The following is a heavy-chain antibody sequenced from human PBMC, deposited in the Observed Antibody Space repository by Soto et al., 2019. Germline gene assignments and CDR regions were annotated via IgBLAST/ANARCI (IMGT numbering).Heavy chain of an antibody. V-gene: IGHV3-53*01. CDR1: GFTVSSNY. D-gene: IGHD6-6*01. J-gene: IGHJ6*02. Sequence: EVQLVESGGGLIQPGGSLRLSCAASGFTVSSNYMSWVRQAPGKGLEWVSVIYSGGSTYYADSVKGRFTISRDNPKNTLYLQMNSLRAEDTAVYYCARDRGSSSKGYYGMDVWGQGTTVTVSS. CDR3: ARDRGSSSKGYYGMDV. CDR2: IYSGGST.